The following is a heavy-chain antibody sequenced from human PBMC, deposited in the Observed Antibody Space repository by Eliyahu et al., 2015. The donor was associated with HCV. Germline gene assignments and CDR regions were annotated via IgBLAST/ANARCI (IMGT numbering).Heavy chain of an antibody. V-gene: IGHV1-46*01. J-gene: IGHJ4*02. D-gene: IGHD1-14*01. Sequence: QVQLVQSGTEVKKPGASVKVSCTTSEYTFTSFLLHWVRQAPGQGLEWMGIIEPSGGSTTYAQKFQGRVTITRDTSTNTVFLEVGSLTSADTAIYYCARDSTDFDYWGQGTLITVSS. CDR2: IEPSGGST. CDR1: EYTFTSFL. CDR3: ARDSTDFDY.